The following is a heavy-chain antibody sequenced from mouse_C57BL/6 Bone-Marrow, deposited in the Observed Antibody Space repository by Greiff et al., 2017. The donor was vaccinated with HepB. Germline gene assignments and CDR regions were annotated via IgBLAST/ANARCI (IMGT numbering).Heavy chain of an antibody. CDR3: ANPRITTVALDY. CDR1: GFNIKDYY. CDR2: IDPEDGET. Sequence: EVQRVESGAELVKPGASVKLSCTASGFNIKDYYMHWVKQRTEQGLEWIGRIDPEDGETKYAPKFQGKATITADTSSNTAYLQLSSLTSEDTAVYYCANPRITTVALDYWGQGTTLTVSS. V-gene: IGHV14-2*01. D-gene: IGHD1-1*01. J-gene: IGHJ2*01.